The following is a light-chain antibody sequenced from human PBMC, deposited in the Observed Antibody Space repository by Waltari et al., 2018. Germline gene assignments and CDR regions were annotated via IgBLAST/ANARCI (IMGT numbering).Light chain of an antibody. V-gene: IGLV1-47*01. Sequence: QSVLTHPPSASGPPGQSGTIPCSGSTSNIGTNSVCCYQHLPQTAPNLLLYRNNQRPSGVPDRFSGSKSGTSASLAISGLRSEDEADYYCAAWDDSLSGWVFGGGTKLTVL. CDR1: TSNIGTNS. CDR2: RNN. CDR3: AAWDDSLSGWV. J-gene: IGLJ2*01.